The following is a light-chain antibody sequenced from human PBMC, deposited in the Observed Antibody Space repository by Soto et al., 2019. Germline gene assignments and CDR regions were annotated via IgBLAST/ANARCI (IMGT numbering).Light chain of an antibody. Sequence: EIVMTQSPATLSVSPGERATLSCRASQSVSSNLDWYQQKPGQAPRLLIYGASTRATGIPARFSGSGSGTEFTLTISSLQSEDFAVYYCQQYGRPWTFRQGTKVEIK. V-gene: IGKV3-15*01. CDR3: QQYGRPWT. CDR2: GAS. J-gene: IGKJ1*01. CDR1: QSVSSN.